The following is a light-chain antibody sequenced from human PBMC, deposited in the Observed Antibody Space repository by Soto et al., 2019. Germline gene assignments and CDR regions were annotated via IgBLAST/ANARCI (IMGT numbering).Light chain of an antibody. V-gene: IGLV2-8*01. CDR3: SSYAGSRRDV. CDR2: DVT. J-gene: IGLJ1*01. CDR1: SSDVGGYDY. Sequence: QSALTQPPSASASPGQSVAISCTGTSSDVGGYDYVSWYQQHPGKAPKLIIYDVTKRPSGVPDRFSGSKSGNTASLIVSGLQTEDEADYYCSSYAGSRRDVFGTGTKLTVL.